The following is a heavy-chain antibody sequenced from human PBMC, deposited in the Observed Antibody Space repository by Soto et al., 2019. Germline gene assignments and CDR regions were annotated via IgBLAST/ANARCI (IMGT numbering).Heavy chain of an antibody. CDR2: ISAYNGNT. CDR3: ARGGIVVVVAATRASSYMDV. Sequence: ASVKVSCKASGYTFTSYGISLVRQAPGKGIEWMGGISAYNGNTNYAQKLQGRVTMTTDTCTSTAYMELRSLRSDDTAVYYCARGGIVVVVAATRASSYMDVWGKGTTITVSS. J-gene: IGHJ6*03. CDR1: GYTFTSYG. V-gene: IGHV1-18*01. D-gene: IGHD2-15*01.